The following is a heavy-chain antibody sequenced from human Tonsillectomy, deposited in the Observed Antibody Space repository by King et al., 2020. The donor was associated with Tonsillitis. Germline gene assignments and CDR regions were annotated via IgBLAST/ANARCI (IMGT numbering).Heavy chain of an antibody. V-gene: IGHV3-30*18. CDR3: AKQLLYGSGSPNRGYYYYYGMDV. J-gene: IGHJ6*02. D-gene: IGHD3-10*01. CDR2: ISYDGSNK. Sequence: VQLVESGGGVVQPGRSLRLSCAASGFTFSSYGIHWVRQAPGKGLEWVAVISYDGSNKYYADSVKGRFTISRDNSKNTLYLQMNSLRAEDTAVYYCAKQLLYGSGSPNRGYYYYYGMDVWGQGTTVTVSS. CDR1: GFTFSSYG.